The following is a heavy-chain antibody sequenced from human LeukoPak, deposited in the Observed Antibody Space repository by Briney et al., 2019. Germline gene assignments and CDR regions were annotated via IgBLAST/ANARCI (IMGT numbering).Heavy chain of an antibody. CDR3: ARHPVQYPGRTLNWFDP. CDR1: GGSISSSSYY. CDR2: IYYSGST. V-gene: IGHV4-39*01. Sequence: PSETLSLTCTVSGGSISSSSYYWGWIRQPPGKGLEWIGSIYYSGSTYYNPSLKSRVTISVDTSKNQFSLKLSSVTAADTAVYYCARHPVQYPGRTLNWFDPWGQGTLVTVSS. D-gene: IGHD3-10*01. J-gene: IGHJ5*02.